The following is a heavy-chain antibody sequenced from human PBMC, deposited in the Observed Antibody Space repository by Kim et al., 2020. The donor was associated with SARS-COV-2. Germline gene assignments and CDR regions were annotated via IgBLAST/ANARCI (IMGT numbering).Heavy chain of an antibody. CDR1: GFTFSSYE. Sequence: GGSLRLSCAASGFTFSSYEMNWVRQAPGKGLEWVSYISSSGSTIYYADSVKGRFTISRDNAKNSLYLQMNSLRAEDTAVYYCARHHPDYDSSGYYYDKTSGIRDYWGQGTLVTVSS. J-gene: IGHJ4*02. V-gene: IGHV3-48*03. CDR2: ISSSGSTI. CDR3: ARHHPDYDSSGYYYDKTSGIRDY. D-gene: IGHD3-22*01.